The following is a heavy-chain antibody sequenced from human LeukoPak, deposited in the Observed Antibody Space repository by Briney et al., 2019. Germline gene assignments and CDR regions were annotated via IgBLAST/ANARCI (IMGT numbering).Heavy chain of an antibody. V-gene: IGHV4-34*01. CDR2: INHSGST. D-gene: IGHD4-11*01. Sequence: SETLSLTCAVYGGSFSGYHWSWIRQPPGKGLEWIGEINHSGSTNYNPSLKSRVTISVDTSKNQFSLKLSSVTAADTAVYYCARTFTDSNRLGYYYYYMDVWGKGTTVTVSS. J-gene: IGHJ6*03. CDR1: GGSFSGYH. CDR3: ARTFTDSNRLGYYYYYMDV.